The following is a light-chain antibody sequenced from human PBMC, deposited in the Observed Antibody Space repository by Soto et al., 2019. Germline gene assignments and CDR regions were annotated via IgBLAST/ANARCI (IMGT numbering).Light chain of an antibody. J-gene: IGLJ2*01. V-gene: IGLV3-21*04. Sequence: SYELTQPPSVSVAPVRTATITCWGNTIGSRSVHWYQQMSGQAPLLVIYYDRDRPSGIPERFSGSNSGNTATLTINRVEAGDEADYYCQVWDSGSGHRVFGGGTKLTVL. CDR1: TIGSRS. CDR2: YDR. CDR3: QVWDSGSGHRV.